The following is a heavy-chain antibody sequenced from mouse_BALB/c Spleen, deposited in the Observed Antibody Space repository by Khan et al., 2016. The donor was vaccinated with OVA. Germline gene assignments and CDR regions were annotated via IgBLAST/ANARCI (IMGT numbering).Heavy chain of an antibody. CDR1: GYTFTSYW. V-gene: IGHV1S41*01. Sequence: DLVKPGASVKLSCKASGYTFTSYWINWIKQRPGQGLEWIGRIGPGSSNAYYNDMFKGKATLTVDPSSNTAYSQLCSLSSDDTAVYFCARENYYGRGCYAMDYLDQGSSVTVSA. CDR2: IGPGSSNA. J-gene: IGHJ4*01. CDR3: ARENYYGRGCYAMDY. D-gene: IGHD1-1*01.